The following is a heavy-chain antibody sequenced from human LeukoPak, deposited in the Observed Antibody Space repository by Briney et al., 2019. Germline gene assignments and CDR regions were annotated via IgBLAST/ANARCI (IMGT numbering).Heavy chain of an antibody. CDR2: ISGSGTI. CDR3: TNFKPPAPDALDV. Sequence: GGSLTLSCAASGFTFSDYSMNWVRQAPGKGLEWISYISGSGTIYYADSVKGRFTISRDNAQRLVYLQMNSLRAEDTAVYYCTNFKPPAPDALDVWGQGTLITVS. J-gene: IGHJ3*01. CDR1: GFTFSDYS. D-gene: IGHD2/OR15-2a*01. V-gene: IGHV3-48*01.